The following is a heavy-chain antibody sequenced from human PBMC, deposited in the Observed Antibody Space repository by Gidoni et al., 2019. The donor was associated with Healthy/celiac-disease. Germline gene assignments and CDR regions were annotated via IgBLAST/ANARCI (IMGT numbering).Heavy chain of an antibody. CDR1: GGSFSCYY. CDR2: INHSGST. J-gene: IGHJ6*02. CDR3: ARGLRGLQYYYYYYGMDV. Sequence: QVQLQQWGAGLLKPSETLSLTCAVYGGSFSCYYWSWIRQPPGKGLEWIGEINHSGSTNYNPSLKSRVTISVDTSKNQFSLKLSSVTAADTAVYYCARGLRGLQYYYYYYGMDVWGQGTTVTVSS. D-gene: IGHD4-4*01. V-gene: IGHV4-34*01.